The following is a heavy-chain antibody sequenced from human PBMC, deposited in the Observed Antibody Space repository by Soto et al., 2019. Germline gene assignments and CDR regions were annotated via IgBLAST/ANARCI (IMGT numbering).Heavy chain of an antibody. D-gene: IGHD2-8*01. V-gene: IGHV1-3*01. J-gene: IGHJ3*02. Sequence: QGRLVQSGAEVKKPGASVKVSCKASGYTFTSYAVHWVRQAPGQRLEWMGWINAGKGNTKYSQKLQGRVTITRDTSASTAYMEVSSLRSEDTAVYYCASDRGGVYVTMADAFDIWGQGTMVTVSS. CDR2: INAGKGNT. CDR1: GYTFTSYA. CDR3: ASDRGGVYVTMADAFDI.